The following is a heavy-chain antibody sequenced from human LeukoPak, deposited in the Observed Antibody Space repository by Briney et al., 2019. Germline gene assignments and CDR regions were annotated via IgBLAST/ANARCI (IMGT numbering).Heavy chain of an antibody. V-gene: IGHV5-51*01. Sequence: GESLKISCKGSGYSFTSYWIGWVRQMPGKVLEWMGIIYPGDSDTRYSPSFQGQVNISADKSISTAYLQWSSLKASDTAMYYCARRRYCSGGSCYSEWFDPWGQGTLVTVSS. J-gene: IGHJ5*02. CDR3: ARRRYCSGGSCYSEWFDP. D-gene: IGHD2-15*01. CDR1: GYSFTSYW. CDR2: IYPGDSDT.